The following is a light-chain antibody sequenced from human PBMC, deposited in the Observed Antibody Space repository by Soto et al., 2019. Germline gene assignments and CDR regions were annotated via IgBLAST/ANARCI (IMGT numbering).Light chain of an antibody. V-gene: IGKV1-5*03. J-gene: IGKJ1*01. CDR1: QSISSW. Sequence: DIQMTQSPSTLSASVGDRVTITCRASQSISSWLAWYQQKPGKAPKLLIYKASSLESGVPSRFSGSGSGTEFTLTISSLQPDDFATYYYQQYNSYSQTWTFGQGTKVEIK. CDR2: KAS. CDR3: QQYNSYSQTWT.